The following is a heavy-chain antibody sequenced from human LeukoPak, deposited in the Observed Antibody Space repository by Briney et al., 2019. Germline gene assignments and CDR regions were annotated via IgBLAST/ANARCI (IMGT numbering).Heavy chain of an antibody. CDR3: ARDGSH. CDR1: GDSINSGSYH. D-gene: IGHD2-2*03. CDR2: IQHSGNT. Sequence: SETLSLTCTVSGDSINSGSYHWGWIRPPPGKGLEWIGSIQHSGNTYYTPSLKTRLTISVDTSKNQSSLKPNSVTAADTAVHYCARDGSHWGQGTLVTVSS. J-gene: IGHJ4*02. V-gene: IGHV4-39*07.